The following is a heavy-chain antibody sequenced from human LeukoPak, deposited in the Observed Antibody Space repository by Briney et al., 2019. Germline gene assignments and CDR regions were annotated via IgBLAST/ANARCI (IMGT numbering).Heavy chain of an antibody. Sequence: PGTSLRLSCAASGFTFSSYAMHWVRQAPGKGLEWVAVISYDGSNKYYADSVKGRFTISRDNSKNTLYLQMDSLRAEDTAVYYCARGGFTMVRGLLSYFDYWGQGTLVTVSS. D-gene: IGHD3-10*01. CDR2: ISYDGSNK. CDR1: GFTFSSYA. V-gene: IGHV3-30*04. J-gene: IGHJ4*02. CDR3: ARGGFTMVRGLLSYFDY.